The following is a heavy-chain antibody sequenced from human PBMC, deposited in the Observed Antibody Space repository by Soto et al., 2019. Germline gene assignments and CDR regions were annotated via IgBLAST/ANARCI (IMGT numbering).Heavy chain of an antibody. CDR2: ISYTGST. CDR1: GDSISTGGYY. D-gene: IGHD1-20*01. V-gene: IGHV4-30-4*01. Sequence: QVQLQESGPGLVKPSQTLSLTCTVSGDSISTGGYYWNWIRQPPGKGLEWMGYISYTGSTYYKPSLRSRVSTSVDTSQNQLSLELSSVTAADTAVYFCAGNRRYWGQGTLVTVSS. J-gene: IGHJ4*02. CDR3: AGNRRY.